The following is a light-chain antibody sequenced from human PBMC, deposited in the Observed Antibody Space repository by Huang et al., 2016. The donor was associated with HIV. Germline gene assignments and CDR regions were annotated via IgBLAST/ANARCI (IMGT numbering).Light chain of an antibody. J-gene: IGKJ1*01. CDR1: QSISSY. CDR2: AAS. CDR3: QQCYSTPRT. V-gene: IGKV1-39*01. Sequence: DIQMTQSPSSLSASVGDRVTITCRASQSISSYLNWYQQKPWKAPKLLNYAASSLQGAVPSRFSGSGSGTDFTLTISILQPEDFATYYCQQCYSTPRTFGQGTKVEIK.